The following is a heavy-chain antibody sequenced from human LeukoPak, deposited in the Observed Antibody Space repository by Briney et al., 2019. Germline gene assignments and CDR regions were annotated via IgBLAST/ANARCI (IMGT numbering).Heavy chain of an antibody. CDR3: ARGVVTYYYGSGSYRFDP. Sequence: SETLSLTCTVSGGSVSSGSYYWSWIRQPLGKGLEWIGYIYYSGSTSYNPSLKSRVTISVDTSKNQFSLKLSSVTAADTAVYYCARGVVTYYYGSGSYRFDPWGQGTLVTVSS. CDR1: GGSVSSGSYY. V-gene: IGHV4-61*01. D-gene: IGHD3-10*01. CDR2: IYYSGST. J-gene: IGHJ5*02.